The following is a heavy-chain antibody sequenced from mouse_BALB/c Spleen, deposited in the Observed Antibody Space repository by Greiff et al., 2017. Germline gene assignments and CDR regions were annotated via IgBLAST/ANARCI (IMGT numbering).Heavy chain of an antibody. CDR3: TRCGSLYYYAMDY. Sequence: QVQLQQPGAELLRPGASVKLSCKASGYTFTSYWINWVKQRPGQGLEWIGNIYPSDSYTNYNQKFKDKATLTVDKSSSTAYMQLSSPTSEDSAVYYCTRCGSLYYYAMDYRGQGPSVTVSS. D-gene: IGHD1-1*02. CDR2: IYPSDSYT. V-gene: IGHV1-69*02. CDR1: GYTFTSYW. J-gene: IGHJ4*01.